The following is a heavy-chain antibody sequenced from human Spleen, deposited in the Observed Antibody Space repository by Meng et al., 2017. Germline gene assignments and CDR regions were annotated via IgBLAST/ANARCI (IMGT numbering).Heavy chain of an antibody. CDR3: ARSYHMSFSATSWFDY. Sequence: GESLKISCAASGFTFSDYTMHWVRQTPGKGLEYVSAISHNGGRTYYADSVKGRFTISRDDSKNTLFLHMGSLRSEDMAFYYCARSYHMSFSATSWFDYWGQGTLVTVSS. D-gene: IGHD1-14*01. J-gene: IGHJ5*01. V-gene: IGHV3-64*02. CDR1: GFTFSDYT. CDR2: ISHNGGRT.